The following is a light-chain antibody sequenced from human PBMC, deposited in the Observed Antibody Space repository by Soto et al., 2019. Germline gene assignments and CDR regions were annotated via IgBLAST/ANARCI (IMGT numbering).Light chain of an antibody. CDR2: GAS. CDR1: QSVSNNY. J-gene: IGKJ4*01. Sequence: ESVLTQSPGTLSLSPGERATLSCRASQSVSNNYLAWYQQKPGQAPRLLIYGASNRATGIPDRFSGSGSGTDFTLTISSLQPEDFATYYCLQDYNYPLTFGGGTKVDNK. CDR3: LQDYNYPLT. V-gene: IGKV3-20*01.